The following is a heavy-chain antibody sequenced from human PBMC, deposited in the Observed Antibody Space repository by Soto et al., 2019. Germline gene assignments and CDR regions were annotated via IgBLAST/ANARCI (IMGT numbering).Heavy chain of an antibody. V-gene: IGHV3-66*01. D-gene: IGHD3-10*01. CDR1: GFTVSSNY. CDR2: IYSGGST. Sequence: GGSLRLSCAASGFTVSSNYMSWVRQAPGKGLEWVSVIYSGGSTYYADSVKGRFTISRDNSKNTLYLQMNSLRAEDTAVYYCARDSGGPPSPNIPPSGTLDAFDIWGQGTMVTVSS. J-gene: IGHJ3*02. CDR3: ARDSGGPPSPNIPPSGTLDAFDI.